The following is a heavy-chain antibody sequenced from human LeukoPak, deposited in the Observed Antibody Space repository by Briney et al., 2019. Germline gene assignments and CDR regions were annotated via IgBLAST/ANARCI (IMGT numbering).Heavy chain of an antibody. CDR1: GGSFSGYY. Sequence: PSETLSLTCAVYGGSFSGYYWSWIRQPPGKGLEWIGEINHSGSTNYNPSLKSRVTISVDTSKNQFSLKLSSVTAADTAVYYCARGLTDRPANYSGQGTLVTVSS. CDR3: ARGLTDRPANY. D-gene: IGHD1-20*01. CDR2: INHSGST. J-gene: IGHJ4*02. V-gene: IGHV4-34*01.